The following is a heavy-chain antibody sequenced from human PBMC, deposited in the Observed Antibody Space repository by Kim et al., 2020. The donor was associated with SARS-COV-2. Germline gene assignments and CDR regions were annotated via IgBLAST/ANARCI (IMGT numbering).Heavy chain of an antibody. CDR1: GYTFTDYG. D-gene: IGHD3-10*01. V-gene: IGHV1-18*04. CDR3: VREREVRGVIFFGY. J-gene: IGHJ4*02. CDR2: ISAYNGNT. Sequence: ASVKVSCKASGYTFTDYGISWVRQAPGQGLEWMGWISAYNGNTNYAQNLQGRVTLTRDTSTSTAYMELRSLRSDDTAVYYCVREREVRGVIFFGYWGQGTLVTVSS.